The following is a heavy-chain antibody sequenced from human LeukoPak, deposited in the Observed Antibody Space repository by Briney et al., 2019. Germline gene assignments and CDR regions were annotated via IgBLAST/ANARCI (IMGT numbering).Heavy chain of an antibody. V-gene: IGHV3-64D*06. J-gene: IGHJ4*02. CDR3: VNQISGWVY. CDR2: ISSNGSRT. D-gene: IGHD6-19*01. CDR1: GFTFRSLA. Sequence: GGSLRLSCSASGFTFRSLAMHWVSQAPGKGLEYVSAISSNGSRTYYADSVKGRFTISRDNSKNTLYLQMSSLRPEDTAVYYCVNQISGWVYWGQGTLVTVSS.